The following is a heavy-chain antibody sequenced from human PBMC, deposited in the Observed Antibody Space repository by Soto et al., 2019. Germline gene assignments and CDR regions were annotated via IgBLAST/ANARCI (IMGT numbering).Heavy chain of an antibody. J-gene: IGHJ4*02. V-gene: IGHV3-30*03. D-gene: IGHD3-16*01. Sequence: QVQVVESGGGVVQPGTSLRLSCAASGFAFTNYGIHWVRQAPGKGLEWVAHISNDGSKKFYADSVKGRFTISRDNSENTVYLQMTSLRPDDTAVFYCARDVAMPTGFGLGYWGQGTLVTVPS. CDR3: ARDVAMPTGFGLGY. CDR1: GFAFTNYG. CDR2: ISNDGSKK.